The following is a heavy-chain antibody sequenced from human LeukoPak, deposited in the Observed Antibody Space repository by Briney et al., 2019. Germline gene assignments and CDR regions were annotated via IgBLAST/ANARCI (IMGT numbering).Heavy chain of an antibody. J-gene: IGHJ4*02. CDR2: IYSSGST. V-gene: IGHV4-31*03. CDR1: GDSMNSGTYY. CDR3: ASTSGYSYGYLYFDY. Sequence: PSETLSLTCTVSGDSMNSGTYYWTWIRQHPGKGLEWIGYIYSSGSTYYNPSLKSRITISSDTSLNQFSLRLTSVSAADTAIYYCASTSGYSYGYLYFDYWGQGTLVTVSS. D-gene: IGHD5-18*01.